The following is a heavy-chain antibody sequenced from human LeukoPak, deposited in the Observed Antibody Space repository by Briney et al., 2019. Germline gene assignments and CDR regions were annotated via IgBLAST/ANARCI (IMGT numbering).Heavy chain of an antibody. V-gene: IGHV4-4*02. CDR1: GGSISSSNW. CDR2: IYHSGST. Sequence: PSGTLSLTCAVSGGSISSSNWWSWVRPPPGKGLEWIGEIYHSGSTNYNPSLKSRVTISVDKSKNQFSLKLSSVTAADTAVYYCARDRTGYSSGWYIGGYYYGMDVWGKGTTVTVSS. CDR3: ARDRTGYSSGWYIGGYYYGMDV. J-gene: IGHJ6*04. D-gene: IGHD6-19*01.